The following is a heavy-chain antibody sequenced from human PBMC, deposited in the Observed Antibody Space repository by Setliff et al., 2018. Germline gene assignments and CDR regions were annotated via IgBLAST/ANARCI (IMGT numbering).Heavy chain of an antibody. V-gene: IGHV3-7*01. Sequence: GGSLRLSCTASGLSYINDWVSWVRQAPGKGLEWLASINPHGSEKYYADSVKGRFTISRDNSQNTLYLQMNSLRAEDTAVYYCARAGGGHIVVATFDFDIWGQGTKVTVSS. CDR1: GLSYINDW. J-gene: IGHJ3*02. CDR2: INPHGSEK. D-gene: IGHD2-21*01. CDR3: ARAGGGHIVVATFDFDI.